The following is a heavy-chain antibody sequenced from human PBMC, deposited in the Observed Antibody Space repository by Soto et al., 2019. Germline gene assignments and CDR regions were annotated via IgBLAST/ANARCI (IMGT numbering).Heavy chain of an antibody. D-gene: IGHD3-22*01. Sequence: SETLSLTCAVYGGSFSGHSWTWIRQSPGKGLEWIGDINHSGRVNYSPSLKSRVTISLDTSRNQFSLTLSAVTAADTAMYYCSTRAYDTNGYYRFDPWGQGTLVTAPQ. V-gene: IGHV4-34*01. CDR2: INHSGRV. CDR1: GGSFSGHS. CDR3: STRAYDTNGYYRFDP. J-gene: IGHJ5*01.